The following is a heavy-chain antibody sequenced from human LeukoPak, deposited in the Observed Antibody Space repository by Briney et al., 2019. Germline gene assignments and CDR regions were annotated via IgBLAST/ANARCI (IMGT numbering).Heavy chain of an antibody. J-gene: IGHJ4*02. CDR2: ISSYSSYI. CDR1: GFTFSTSR. V-gene: IGHV3-21*04. Sequence: GGSLRLSCAASGFTFSTSRMNWVRQAPGKGLEWISSISSYSSYIYYADSVQGRFTISRDNAIHSLYLQMNGLRAEDTAVYYCARASQPIRWLKSPFDYWGQGTLVTVSS. D-gene: IGHD5-24*01. CDR3: ARASQPIRWLKSPFDY.